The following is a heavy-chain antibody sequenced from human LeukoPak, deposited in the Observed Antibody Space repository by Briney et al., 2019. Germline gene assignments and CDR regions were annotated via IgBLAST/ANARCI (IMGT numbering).Heavy chain of an antibody. D-gene: IGHD3-22*01. J-gene: IGHJ6*03. CDR2: INPNSGGT. CDR1: GYTFTGYY. V-gene: IGHV1-2*02. CDR3: ARDRFDDSNGYYYHSYYYMNV. Sequence: ASVKVSCKASGYTFTGYYMHWVRQAPGQGLEWMGWINPNSGGTNYAQKFQGRVTMTRDTSISTAYMELSRLRSDDTGVYYCARDRFDDSNGYYYHSYYYMNVWGKGTTVTVSS.